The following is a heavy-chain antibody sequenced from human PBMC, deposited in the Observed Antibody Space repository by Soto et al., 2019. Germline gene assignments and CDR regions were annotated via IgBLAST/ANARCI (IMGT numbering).Heavy chain of an antibody. D-gene: IGHD2-2*01. CDR2: IDPSDSYT. V-gene: IGHV5-10-1*01. Sequence: PRGSLKISCKGFGYSFSTYCITWVRQMPGHGLEWMGRIDPSDSYTHYNPAFQGHVTISADRSISTAYLQWSSLKASDTAMFYCARLSCSRTTSYSGLDVWGQGTAVTVSS. CDR1: GYSFSTYC. CDR3: ARLSCSRTTSYSGLDV. J-gene: IGHJ6*02.